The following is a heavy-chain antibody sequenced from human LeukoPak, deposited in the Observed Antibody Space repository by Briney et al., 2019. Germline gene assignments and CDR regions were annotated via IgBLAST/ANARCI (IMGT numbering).Heavy chain of an antibody. CDR2: IYYSGST. CDR3: ARDAPLRVYGDYSAGLDV. Sequence: PSETLSLTCTVSGGSISSGGYYWSWIRQHPGKGLEWIVYIYYSGSTYYNPSLKSRVTISVDTSKNQFSLKLSSVTAADTAVYYCARDAPLRVYGDYSAGLDVWGQGTTVTVSS. J-gene: IGHJ6*02. D-gene: IGHD4-17*01. CDR1: GGSISSGGYY. V-gene: IGHV4-31*03.